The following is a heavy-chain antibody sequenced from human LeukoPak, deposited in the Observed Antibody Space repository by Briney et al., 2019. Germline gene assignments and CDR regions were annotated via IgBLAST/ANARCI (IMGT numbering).Heavy chain of an antibody. D-gene: IGHD4-23*01. CDR2: IIPIFGTA. Sequence: SVKVSCTASGGTFSSYAISWVRQAPGQGLEWMGGIIPIFGTANYAQKFQGRVTITAVESMSTAYMELSSLRSEDTAVYYCARGWLSETTVVTPYNYWGQGTLVTVSS. CDR1: GGTFSSYA. V-gene: IGHV1-69*13. J-gene: IGHJ4*02. CDR3: ARGWLSETTVVTPYNY.